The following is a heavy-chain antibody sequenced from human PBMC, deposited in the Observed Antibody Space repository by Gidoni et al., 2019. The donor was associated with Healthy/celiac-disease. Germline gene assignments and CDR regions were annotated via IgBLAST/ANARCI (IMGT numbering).Heavy chain of an antibody. Sequence: EVQLVESGGGLVQPGRSLRLSCAASGFTFDDYAMHWVRQAPGKGLEWVSGISWNSGSIGYADSVKGRFTISRDNAKNSLYLQMNSLRAEDTALYYCAKVNYHYYYGMDVWGQGTTVTVSS. CDR2: ISWNSGSI. V-gene: IGHV3-9*01. J-gene: IGHJ6*02. CDR3: AKVNYHYYYGMDV. CDR1: GFTFDDYA.